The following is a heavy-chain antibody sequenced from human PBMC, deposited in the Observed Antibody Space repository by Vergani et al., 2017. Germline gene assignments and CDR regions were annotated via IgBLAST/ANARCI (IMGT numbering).Heavy chain of an antibody. V-gene: IGHV3-33*01. D-gene: IGHD3-3*01. CDR1: GFTFSSYG. CDR2: IWYDGSNK. CDR3: ARVRPHTIFGPLADLGLWFYP. Sequence: QVQLVESGGGVVQPGRSLRLSCAASGFTFSSYGMHWVRQAPGKGLEWVAVIWYDGSNKYYADSVKGRFTISRDNSKNTLYLQMNSLRAEDTAVYYCARVRPHTIFGPLADLGLWFYPWGQGTLVTVSS. J-gene: IGHJ5*02.